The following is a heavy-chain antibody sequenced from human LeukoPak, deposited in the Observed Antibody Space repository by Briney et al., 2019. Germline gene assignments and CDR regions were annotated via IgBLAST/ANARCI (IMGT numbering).Heavy chain of an antibody. CDR2: ISGGGGST. J-gene: IGHJ6*03. D-gene: IGHD2-15*01. CDR3: AKDCDGGGSCYFDV. Sequence: HPGGSLRLSCAASGFTFSSYAMSWVRQAPGKGLEWVSAISGGGGSTYYADSVKGRFTISRDNSKNTLYLQMNSLRAEDTAVYYCAKDCDGGGSCYFDVWGKGTTVTVSS. V-gene: IGHV3-23*01. CDR1: GFTFSSYA.